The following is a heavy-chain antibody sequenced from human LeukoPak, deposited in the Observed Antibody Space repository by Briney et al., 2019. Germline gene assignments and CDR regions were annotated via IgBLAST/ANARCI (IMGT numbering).Heavy chain of an antibody. CDR2: IGGTIYGGTT. V-gene: IGHV3-49*04. CDR3: TRDLKAGNRGY. J-gene: IGHJ4*02. CDR1: GFTFSGYA. Sequence: GGSLRLSCAASGFTFSGYAMSWVRQAPGKGLEWVGFIGGTIYGGTTQYAASVKGRFTISRDDSKSIAYLQMNSLKTEDTAVYYCTRDLKAGNRGYWGQGTLVTVSS. D-gene: IGHD6-19*01.